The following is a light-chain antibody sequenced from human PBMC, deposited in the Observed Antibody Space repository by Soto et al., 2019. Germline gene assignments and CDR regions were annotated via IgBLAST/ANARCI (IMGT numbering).Light chain of an antibody. J-gene: IGKJ3*01. Sequence: DIHMTQSPPSLSASVGDRVTITCRASQGISNYLAWYQQKPGKVPKLLIYAASTLQSGVPSRFSGSGSGTDFTLTITSLQPEDVATYYCQKYKSAPFTFGPGTKVDIK. CDR2: AAS. CDR1: QGISNY. CDR3: QKYKSAPFT. V-gene: IGKV1-27*01.